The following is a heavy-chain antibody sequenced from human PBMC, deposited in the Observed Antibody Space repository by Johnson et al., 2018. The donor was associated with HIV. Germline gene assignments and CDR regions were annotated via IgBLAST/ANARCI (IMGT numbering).Heavy chain of an antibody. CDR2: ISYDGSNK. CDR1: RFTFSSYG. J-gene: IGHJ3*02. D-gene: IGHD1-26*01. CDR3: ARDWSWRGSLKGGGAFDI. V-gene: IGHV3-30*03. Sequence: QVQLVESGGGLVQPGGSLRLSCAASRFTFSSYGMHWVRQAPGKGLEWVAVISYDGSNKYYADSVKGRFTISRDNSENTLYLQMNSLRAEDTAVFFCARDWSWRGSLKGGGAFDIWGQGTMVTVSS.